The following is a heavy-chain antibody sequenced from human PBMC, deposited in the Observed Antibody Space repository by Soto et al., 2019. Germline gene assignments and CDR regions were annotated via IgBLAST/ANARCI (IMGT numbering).Heavy chain of an antibody. CDR3: AKGLLWFGDSPN. D-gene: IGHD3-10*01. Sequence: GGSLRLSCAASGFTFSNYAMTWVRQTPGKGLEWVSRINSDGDSTRYADSVKGRFTFSRDNAKNTLYLQMNSLRAEDTAVYYCAKGLLWFGDSPNWGQGTLITVSS. CDR1: GFTFSNYA. CDR2: INSDGDST. V-gene: IGHV3-74*01. J-gene: IGHJ4*02.